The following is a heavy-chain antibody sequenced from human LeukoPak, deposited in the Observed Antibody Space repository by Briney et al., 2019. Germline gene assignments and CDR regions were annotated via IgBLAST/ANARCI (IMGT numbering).Heavy chain of an antibody. V-gene: IGHV4-30-4*08. Sequence: PSQTLSLTCTVSGGSISRGDYYWSWIRQPPGKGLEWIGYIYYSGSTYYNPSLKSRVTIPVETSKNQFSLKLSSVTAADTAVYYCARGNGGNRAFDYWGQGTLVTVSS. CDR2: IYYSGST. CDR1: GGSISRGDYY. CDR3: ARGNGGNRAFDY. D-gene: IGHD4-23*01. J-gene: IGHJ4*02.